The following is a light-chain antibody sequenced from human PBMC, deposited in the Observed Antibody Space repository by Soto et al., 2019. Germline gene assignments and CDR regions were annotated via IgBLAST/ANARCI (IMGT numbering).Light chain of an antibody. J-gene: IGKJ1*01. V-gene: IGKV1-39*01. CDR2: AAS. CDR3: QQSHKIPST. CDR1: QGISTY. Sequence: DIQMTQSPSSLSASVGDRVTLTCRAAQGISTYLNWYQQKSGKAPKLLIYAASSLESGVPSRFSGSGSGTDFTLTISSLQPEDSATYYCQQSHKIPSTFGQGTQVDIX.